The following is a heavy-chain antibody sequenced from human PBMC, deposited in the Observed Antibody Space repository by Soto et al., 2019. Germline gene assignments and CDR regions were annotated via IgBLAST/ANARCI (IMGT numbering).Heavy chain of an antibody. Sequence: QVRLQERGAGQLKASDTLSLTCHIYGGTFGGHHWSWIRRPPGKGLEWNGAINASGTTTYNPSLKSRATLLAVRSRNEISMRVTSLTAADDALYYGARGVMVPGLISVQGTRYYMDAWGQGTAVTVSS. V-gene: IGHV4-34*08. D-gene: IGHD3-10*01. J-gene: IGHJ6*03. CDR3: ARGVMVPGLISVQGTRYYMDA. CDR1: GGTFGGHH. CDR2: INASGTT.